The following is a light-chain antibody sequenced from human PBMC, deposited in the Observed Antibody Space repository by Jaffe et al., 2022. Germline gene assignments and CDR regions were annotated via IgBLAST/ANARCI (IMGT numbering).Light chain of an antibody. CDR2: EVT. CDR3: SSYTSNSTVI. V-gene: IGLV2-14*01. Sequence: QSALTQPASVSGSPGQSITISCTGTSSDVGGYNYVSWYQQHPGKAPKLMIYEVTNRPSGVSNRFSGSKSGTTASLTISGLQAEDEADYYCSSYTSNSTVIFGGGTRLTVL. CDR1: SSDVGGYNY. J-gene: IGLJ2*01.